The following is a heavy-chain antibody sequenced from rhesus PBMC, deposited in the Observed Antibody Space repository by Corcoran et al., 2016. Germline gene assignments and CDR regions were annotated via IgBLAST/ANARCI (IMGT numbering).Heavy chain of an antibody. CDR3: ARQGYTDHLGGLDS. J-gene: IGHJ6*01. Sequence: QVQLQESGPGLVKPSETLSLTCTVSGGSISGYYNWNWIRQSPGKGLEWIGAVHSITARTNYNPSLKSRVTISKDTSKNQFSLRLTSVTAADTAVYYCARQGYTDHLGGLDSWGQGVVVTVSS. CDR1: GGSISGYYN. D-gene: IGHD2-39*02. CDR2: VHSITART. V-gene: IGHV4-143*01.